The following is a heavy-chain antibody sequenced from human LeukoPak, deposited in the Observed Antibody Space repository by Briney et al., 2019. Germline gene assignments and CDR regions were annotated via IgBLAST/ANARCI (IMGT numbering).Heavy chain of an antibody. Sequence: PGGSLRLSCAASGFTFSGYGMHWVRQAPGKGLEWVAVISYDGHNEYYADSVKGRFTISRDNSKNTVYVQMNSLRAEDTAVYHCAKGVGYGGMDVWGQGTTVTVSS. CDR3: AKGVGYGGMDV. CDR1: GFTFSGYG. D-gene: IGHD2-8*01. V-gene: IGHV3-30*18. CDR2: ISYDGHNE. J-gene: IGHJ6*02.